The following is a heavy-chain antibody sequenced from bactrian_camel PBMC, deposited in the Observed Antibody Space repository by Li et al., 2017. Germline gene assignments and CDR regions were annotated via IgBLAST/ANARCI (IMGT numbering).Heavy chain of an antibody. V-gene: IGHV3S6*01. J-gene: IGHJ7*01. Sequence: PGGSLRLSCSAGGSTSMYWWMGWVRQTPGKGLEWVSTLKWDGTDTYSADSVKGRFTISRDNTNHILYLQMNNLKSEDTALYYCAGGSPPWDIATEDYYGMDYWGKGTQVTVS. CDR2: LKWDGTDT. CDR1: GSTSMYWW. D-gene: IGHD4*01.